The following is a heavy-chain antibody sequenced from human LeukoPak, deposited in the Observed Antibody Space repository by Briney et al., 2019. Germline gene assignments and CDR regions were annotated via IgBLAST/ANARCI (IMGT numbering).Heavy chain of an antibody. CDR3: AKSATKYYYDSSGPQDP. V-gene: IGHV4-39*01. J-gene: IGHJ5*02. Sequence: SETLSLTCTVSGGSISSSSYYWGWIRQPPGKGLEWIGSIYYSGSTYYNPSLKSRVTISVDTSKNQFSLKLSSVTAADTAVYHCAKSATKYYYDSSGPQDPWGQGTLVTVSS. CDR1: GGSISSSSYY. D-gene: IGHD3-22*01. CDR2: IYYSGST.